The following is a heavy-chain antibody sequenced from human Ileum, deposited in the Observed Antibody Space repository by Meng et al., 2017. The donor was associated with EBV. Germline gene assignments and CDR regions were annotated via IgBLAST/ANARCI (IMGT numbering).Heavy chain of an antibody. D-gene: IGHD1-26*01. CDR3: AIYAVGGSGQGY. V-gene: IGHV4-30-4*01. Sequence: QGQLQEPGPGLVKPYQTLSLTCAVSGVSISSGVYHWSWIRQPPGKGLEWIGCSGGTYYNPSLKSRLTISVDTSKNQFSLKLDSATAADTAVYYCAIYAVGGSGQGYWGQGTLVTVSS. CDR2: CSGGT. CDR1: GVSISSGVYH. J-gene: IGHJ4*02.